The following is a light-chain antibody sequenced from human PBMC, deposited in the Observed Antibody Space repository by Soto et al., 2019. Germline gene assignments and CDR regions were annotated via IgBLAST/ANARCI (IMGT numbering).Light chain of an antibody. CDR1: ALPKQY. V-gene: IGLV3-25*03. CDR3: QSADSSGAYVV. CDR2: EDI. J-gene: IGLJ2*01. Sequence: SYELTQPPSVSVSPGQTARITCSGDALPKQYTFWYQQKPGQAPVLMIYEDILRPSGIPGRFSGSSSGTTVTLTISGVQAEDEADYYCQSADSSGAYVVFGGGTKLTVL.